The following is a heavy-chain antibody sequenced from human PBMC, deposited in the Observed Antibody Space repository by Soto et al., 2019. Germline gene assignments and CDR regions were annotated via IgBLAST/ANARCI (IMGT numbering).Heavy chain of an antibody. CDR3: ATDRRSSGWYDY. CDR2: FDPEDGET. CDR1: GYTLTELS. J-gene: IGHJ4*02. Sequence: ASVKVSCKVSGYTLTELSMHWVRQAPGKGLEWMGGFDPEDGETIYAQKFQGRVTMTEDPSTDTAYMELSSLRSEDTAVYYCATDRRSSGWYDYWGQGTLVTVSS. D-gene: IGHD6-19*01. V-gene: IGHV1-24*01.